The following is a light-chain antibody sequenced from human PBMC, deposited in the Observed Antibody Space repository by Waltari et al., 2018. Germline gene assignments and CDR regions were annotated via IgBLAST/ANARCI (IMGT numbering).Light chain of an antibody. J-gene: IGKJ4*01. CDR3: QQYNDCPPLT. CDR1: QGVRSF. Sequence: MTQSPATLSVSPGERATLFCRAWQGVRSFVVWYQQKPGQAPRLLIYGASARATGIPARFSGSGSGTEFTLTISSLQSEDFAVYYCQQYNDCPPLTFGGGNKVEIK. CDR2: GAS. V-gene: IGKV3-15*01.